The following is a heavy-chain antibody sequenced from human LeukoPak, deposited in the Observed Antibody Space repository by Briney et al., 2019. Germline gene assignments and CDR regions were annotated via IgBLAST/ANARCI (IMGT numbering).Heavy chain of an antibody. CDR3: ARDGGYDSRLGSAFDI. CDR1: GYTFTGYY. J-gene: IGHJ3*02. V-gene: IGHV1-2*02. CDR2: INPNSGGT. D-gene: IGHD3-22*01. Sequence: ASVKVSCKASGYTFTGYYMHWVRQAPGQGLEWMGWINPNSGGTNYAQKFQGRVTMTRDTSIITAYMELSRLRSDDTAVYYCARDGGYDSRLGSAFDIWGQGTMVTVSS.